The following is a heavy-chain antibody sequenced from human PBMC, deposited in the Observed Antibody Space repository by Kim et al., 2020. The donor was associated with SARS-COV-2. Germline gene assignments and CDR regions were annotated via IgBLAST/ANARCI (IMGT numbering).Heavy chain of an antibody. CDR2: IYSKTGET. CDR1: GYIFTDYV. V-gene: IGHV1-2*02. J-gene: IGHJ4*02. D-gene: IGHD1-1*01. Sequence: ASVKVSCKASGYIFTDYVLQWVRQAPGRGLEWLGCIYSKTGETKYTQRFQDRVTLTRDTSISTAYMELSGLGSDDTAVYYCARDFKGTANWEFDYWGQGTLVTVSS. CDR3: ARDFKGTANWEFDY.